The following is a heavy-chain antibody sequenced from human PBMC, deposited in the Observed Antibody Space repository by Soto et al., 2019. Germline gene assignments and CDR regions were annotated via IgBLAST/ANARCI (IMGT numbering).Heavy chain of an antibody. J-gene: IGHJ4*02. CDR1: GFTFSSYG. CDR2: ISYDGSNK. CDR3: AKGHSGSYCD. D-gene: IGHD1-26*01. Sequence: VQLLESGGGLVQPGGSLRLSCAASGFTFSSYGMHWVRQAPGKGLEWVAVISYDGSNKYYADSVKGRFTISRDNSKNTLYLQMNSLRAEDTAVYYCAKGHSGSYCDWGQGTLVTVSS. V-gene: IGHV3-30*18.